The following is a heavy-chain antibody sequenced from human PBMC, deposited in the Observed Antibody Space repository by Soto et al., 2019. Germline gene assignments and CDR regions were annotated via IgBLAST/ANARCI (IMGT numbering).Heavy chain of an antibody. V-gene: IGHV4-39*01. CDR3: ASDVGDSSSPIFDY. Sequence: QLQPQESGPGLVKPSETLSLTCTVSGGSISSSSYYWGWIRQPPGKGLEWIGSIYYSGSTYYNPSLKSRVTISVDTSKNQFSLKLSSVTAADTTVYYCASDVGDSSSPIFDYWGQGTLVTVSS. J-gene: IGHJ4*02. CDR2: IYYSGST. D-gene: IGHD6-6*01. CDR1: GGSISSSSYY.